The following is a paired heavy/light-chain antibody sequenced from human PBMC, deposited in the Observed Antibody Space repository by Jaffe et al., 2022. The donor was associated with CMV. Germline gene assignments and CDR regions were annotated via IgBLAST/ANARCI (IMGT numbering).Heavy chain of an antibody. V-gene: IGHV3-15*01. CDR3: TTDTGWNYYESSGPPVGVS. CDR1: GFTFSDAW. Sequence: EVQLVESGGGLLKPGGSLTLSCAASGFTFSDAWMSWVRQAPGKGLEWVGRLKSKSDGGTRDYAAAVKGRFIISRDDSKNMLYLQMKSLKTEDTAVYYCTTDTGWNYYESSGPPVGVSWGQGTLVTVSS. J-gene: IGHJ5*02. D-gene: IGHD3-22*01. CDR2: LKSKSDGGTR.
Light chain of an antibody. CDR3: QAWDSNTVV. V-gene: IGLV3-1*01. CDR1: ELGNKY. Sequence: SYELTQPPSVSVSPRQTASITCSGDELGNKYVCWYQQKAGQSPVLVIYQDTKRPSGIPERFSGSNSGNTATLTISGTQAMDEADYYCQAWDSNTVVFGGGTKLTVL. J-gene: IGLJ2*01. CDR2: QDT.